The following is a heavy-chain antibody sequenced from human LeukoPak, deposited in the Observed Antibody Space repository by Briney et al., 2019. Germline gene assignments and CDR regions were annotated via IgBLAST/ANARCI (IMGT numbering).Heavy chain of an antibody. V-gene: IGHV3-23*01. J-gene: IGHJ4*02. CDR2: VSGGGGIT. D-gene: IGHD2-15*01. CDR3: AKPHTPYCSGGTCYLFDY. Sequence: PGGSLRLSCAASGFPLSSFGISWVRQAPGKGLEWVSTVSGGGGITYYADSVKGRLTISRDNSNNTLYLQMNNLRAEDTAVYYCAKPHTPYCSGGTCYLFDYWGQGTLVTVSS. CDR1: GFPLSSFG.